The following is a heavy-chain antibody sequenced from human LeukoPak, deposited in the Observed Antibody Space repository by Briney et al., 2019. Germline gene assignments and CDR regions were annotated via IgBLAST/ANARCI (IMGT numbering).Heavy chain of an antibody. CDR1: GYTFTSYD. J-gene: IGHJ4*02. CDR3: ERDRNLYSGSFAC. D-gene: IGHD1-26*01. Sequence: ASVKVSCKASGYTFTSYDINWVRQATGQGLEWMGWMNPNSGNTGYAQKFQGRVTMTRDTSISTAYMELSRLTSDDTAVYYCERDRNLYSGSFACWGQGTLVTVSS. CDR2: MNPNSGNT. V-gene: IGHV1-8*01.